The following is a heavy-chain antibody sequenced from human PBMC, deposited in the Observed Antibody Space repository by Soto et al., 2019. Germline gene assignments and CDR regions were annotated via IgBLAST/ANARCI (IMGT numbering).Heavy chain of an antibody. J-gene: IGHJ5*02. CDR2: IYWNDDK. Sequence: QITLKESGPTLVKPTQTLTLTCTFSGFSLSTSGVGVGWIRQPPGKALEWLALIYWNDDKRYSPSLKSRLTNTKDTPKNQVVLTMTNMDPVDTATYYCAHSLTLGIAARPRLGWFDPWGQGTLVTVSS. V-gene: IGHV2-5*01. D-gene: IGHD6-6*01. CDR1: GFSLSTSGVG. CDR3: AHSLTLGIAARPRLGWFDP.